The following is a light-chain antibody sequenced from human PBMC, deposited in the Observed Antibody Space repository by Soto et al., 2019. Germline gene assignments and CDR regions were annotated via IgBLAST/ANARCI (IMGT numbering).Light chain of an antibody. CDR2: GAS. V-gene: IGKV3D-20*02. CDR1: QTVSSNY. CDR3: QQRRNWPPIT. Sequence: EIILTQSPDTLSLSPGERATLSCRASQTVSSNYLAWCQQRPGQAPRLLIYGASTRAAGIPARFSGSGSGTDFTLTISSLEPEDFAVYYCQQRRNWPPITFGQGTRLEIK. J-gene: IGKJ5*01.